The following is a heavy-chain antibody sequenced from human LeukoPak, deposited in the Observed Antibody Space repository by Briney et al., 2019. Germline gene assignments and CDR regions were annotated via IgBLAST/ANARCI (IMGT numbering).Heavy chain of an antibody. V-gene: IGHV3-23*01. CDR3: PRQSYASGWNPFDY. Sequence: PGGSLRLSCAASGFTFSNYAMSWVRQAPGKGLEWVSTISGGGITTYYADSARGRFTISRDNSKNKIFLQMNSLRADGTALYYCPRQSYASGWNPFDYWGQGILVTVSS. J-gene: IGHJ4*02. CDR2: ISGGGITT. D-gene: IGHD6-19*01. CDR1: GFTFSNYA.